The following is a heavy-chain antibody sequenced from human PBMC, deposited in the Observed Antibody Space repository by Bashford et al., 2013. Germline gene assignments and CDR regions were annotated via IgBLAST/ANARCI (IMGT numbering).Heavy chain of an antibody. J-gene: IGHJ3*02. CDR2: IIPIFGTA. D-gene: IGHD4-17*01. V-gene: IGHV1-69*13. CDR3: ARSDQAHDYGDPI. CDR1: GGTFSSYA. Sequence: SVKVSCKASGGTFSSYAISWVRQAPGQGLEWMGGIIPIFGTANYAQKFQGRVTITADESTSTAYMELSSLRSEDTAVYYCARSDQAHDYGDPIWGQGTMVTVSS.